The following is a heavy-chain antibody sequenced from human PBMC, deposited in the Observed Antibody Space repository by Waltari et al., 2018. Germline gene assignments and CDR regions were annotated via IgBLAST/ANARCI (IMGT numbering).Heavy chain of an antibody. J-gene: IGHJ4*02. Sequence: QVQLVQSGAEVKKPGSSVKVSCKASGDTFSGYAMSWVRQAPVQGLEWMGGIVPLFGTAKYAHNFQDRLTITTDEFTTTAYMELSGLGSEDTAVYFCARGGARHYDSSGYYDFDSWGQGTQVSVSS. V-gene: IGHV1-69*05. CDR2: IVPLFGTA. CDR3: ARGGARHYDSSGYYDFDS. CDR1: GDTFSGYA. D-gene: IGHD3-22*01.